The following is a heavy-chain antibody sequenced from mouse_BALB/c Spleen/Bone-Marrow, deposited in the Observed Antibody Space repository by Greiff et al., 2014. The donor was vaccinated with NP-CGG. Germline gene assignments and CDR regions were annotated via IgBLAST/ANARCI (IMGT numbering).Heavy chain of an antibody. D-gene: IGHD1-2*01. CDR2: INPSNGVT. J-gene: IGHJ1*01. CDR1: GYTFTNYY. Sequence: QVQLQQSGAELVKPGASVKLSCKVSGYTFTNYYVYWMKQRPGQGLEWIGEINPSNGVTNFNEKFMIKATLTVDSSSSTAYMHLSSLTSEDSAVYYCTRSGFYGYGTYFDVWGAGTTVTVSS. CDR3: TRSGFYGYGTYFDV. V-gene: IGHV1S81*02.